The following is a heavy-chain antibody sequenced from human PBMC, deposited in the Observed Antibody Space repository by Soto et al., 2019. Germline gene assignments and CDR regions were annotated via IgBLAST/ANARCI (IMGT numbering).Heavy chain of an antibody. J-gene: IGHJ4*02. D-gene: IGHD6-13*01. V-gene: IGHV3-23*01. CDR3: AKETSSSWFPLDD. CDR2: ISGGGGTNT. CDR1: GFTFTTYA. Sequence: EVQLLVSGGDLVQPGGSLRLSCAASGFTFTTYAMAWVRQAPGKGLEWVSAISGGGGTNTYYTDSVKGRFTISRDNSKNTLYLQMNRLRAEDTAVYYCAKETSSSWFPLDDWGQGTLVTVSS.